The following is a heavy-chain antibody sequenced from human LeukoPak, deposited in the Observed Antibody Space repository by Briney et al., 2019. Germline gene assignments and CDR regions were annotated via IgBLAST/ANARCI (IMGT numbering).Heavy chain of an antibody. Sequence: PSETLSLTCTVSGGSISSGSYYWSWIRQPAGKGLEWIGRIYTSGSTNYNPSLKSRVTISVDTSKNQFSLKLSSVTAADTAVYYCARCWRSSSWYARDIAVAGTFGYWGQGTLVTVSS. V-gene: IGHV4-61*02. CDR3: ARCWRSSSWYARDIAVAGTFGY. CDR2: IYTSGST. D-gene: IGHD6-19*01. J-gene: IGHJ4*02. CDR1: GGSISSGSYY.